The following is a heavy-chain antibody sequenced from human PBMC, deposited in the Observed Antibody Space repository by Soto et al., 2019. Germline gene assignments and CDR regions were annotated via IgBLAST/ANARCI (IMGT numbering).Heavy chain of an antibody. J-gene: IGHJ6*02. CDR2: IYPGDSDT. V-gene: IGHV5-51*01. CDR1: GYSFTSYW. CDR3: ARLSTGAESRGLDYYYYGMDV. D-gene: IGHD1-26*01. Sequence: PGESLKISCKGSGYSFTSYWIGWVRQMPGKGLEWMGIIYPGDSDTRYSPSFQGQATISADKSISTAYLQWSSLKASDTAMYYCARLSTGAESRGLDYYYYGMDVWGQGTTVTVSS.